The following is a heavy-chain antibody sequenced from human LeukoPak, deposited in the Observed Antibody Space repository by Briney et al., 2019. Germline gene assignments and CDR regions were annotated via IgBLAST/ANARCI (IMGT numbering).Heavy chain of an antibody. V-gene: IGHV3-48*03. CDR2: ISSSGSTI. Sequence: PGGSLRLSCAASGFTFSSYEMNWVRQAPGKGLEWVSYISSSGSTIYYADSVKGRFTISRDNAKNSLYLQMNSLRAEDTAVYYCALYDCWSGYSPDYWGQGTLVTVSS. CDR1: GFTFSSYE. D-gene: IGHD3-3*01. J-gene: IGHJ4*02. CDR3: ALYDCWSGYSPDY.